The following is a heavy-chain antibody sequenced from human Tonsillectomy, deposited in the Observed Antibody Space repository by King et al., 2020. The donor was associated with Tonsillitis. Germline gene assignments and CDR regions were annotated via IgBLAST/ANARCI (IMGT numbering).Heavy chain of an antibody. CDR3: ARDLPSTTGVY. CDR1: GFTVSSNY. D-gene: IGHD1-1*01. J-gene: IGHJ4*02. V-gene: IGHV3-66*01. Sequence: QLVQSGGGLVQPGGSLRLSCAASGFTVSSNYMSWVRQAPGKGLEWVSVIYGGGSTYYADSVKGRFTISRDNSKNTLYLQMNSLRAEDTAVYYCARDLPSTTGVYWGQGTLVTVSS. CDR2: IYGGGST.